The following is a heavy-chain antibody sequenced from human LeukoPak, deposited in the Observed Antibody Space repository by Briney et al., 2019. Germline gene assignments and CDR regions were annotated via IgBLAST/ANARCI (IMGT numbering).Heavy chain of an antibody. CDR1: GGTFSSYA. V-gene: IGHV1-69*13. CDR2: IIPIFGTA. J-gene: IGHJ5*02. D-gene: IGHD6-6*01. CDR3: ARLHTIAAHNWFDP. Sequence: SVKVSCKAPGGTFSSYAISWVRQAPGQGLEWMGGIIPIFGTANYAQKFQGRVTITADESTSTAYMELSSLRSEDTAVYYCARLHTIAAHNWFDPWGQGTLVTVSS.